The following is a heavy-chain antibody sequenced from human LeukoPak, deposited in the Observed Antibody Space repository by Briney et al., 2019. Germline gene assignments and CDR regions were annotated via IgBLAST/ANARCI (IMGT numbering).Heavy chain of an antibody. Sequence: GGPLRLSCAASGFIFSNYAMSWVRQAPGQGLEWVSGISGSGGRTYYADSVKGRFTIPRDNSKNTLYLQMNNLRAEDTAVYYCAKDSYDSSGYYIQGLFDYWGQGTLVTVSS. D-gene: IGHD3-22*01. CDR3: AKDSYDSSGYYIQGLFDY. V-gene: IGHV3-23*01. CDR2: ISGSGGRT. CDR1: GFIFSNYA. J-gene: IGHJ4*02.